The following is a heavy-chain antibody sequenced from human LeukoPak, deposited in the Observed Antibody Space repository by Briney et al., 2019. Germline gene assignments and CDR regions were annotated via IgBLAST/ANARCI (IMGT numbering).Heavy chain of an antibody. CDR1: GLTFSSYS. J-gene: IGHJ4*02. CDR2: ISSSSSYI. D-gene: IGHD2/OR15-2a*01. V-gene: IGHV3-21*01. CDR3: ARDLLPDHFDY. Sequence: GGSLRLSCTASGLTFSSYSMNWVRQGPGKGLEWVSSISSSSSYIYYADSVKGRFTISRDNAKNSLYLQMNNLRAEDTAVYYCARDLLPDHFDYWGQGTLVTVSS.